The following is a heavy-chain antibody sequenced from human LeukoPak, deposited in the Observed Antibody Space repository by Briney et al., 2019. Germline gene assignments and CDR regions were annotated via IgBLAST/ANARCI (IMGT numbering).Heavy chain of an antibody. J-gene: IGHJ4*02. CDR2: ISYDGNNK. CDR1: GFTFSSYA. CDR3: ARGRAAGCSGGNCYVFDY. V-gene: IGHV3-30*04. Sequence: PGGSLRLSCAASGFTFSSYAMHWVRQAPGKGLEWVAVISYDGNNKFYADSVKGRFTISRDNSKNTLYLQMNSLRAEDTAVYYCARGRAAGCSGGNCYVFDYWGQGILVTVSS. D-gene: IGHD2-15*01.